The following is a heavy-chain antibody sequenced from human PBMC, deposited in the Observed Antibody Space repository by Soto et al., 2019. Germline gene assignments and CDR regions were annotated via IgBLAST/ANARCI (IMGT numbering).Heavy chain of an antibody. Sequence: SEPRSLNRSVSGGSICRYYWSWIRQPPGKGLEWIGYIYYSGSTNYNPSLKSRVTISVDTSKNQFSLKLSSVTAADTAVYYCARDPPYHSSGYYYGPSWVIDYWGQGTLVTVSS. J-gene: IGHJ4*02. V-gene: IGHV4-59*12. D-gene: IGHD3-22*01. CDR1: GGSICRYY. CDR3: ARDPPYHSSGYYYGPSWVIDY. CDR2: IYYSGST.